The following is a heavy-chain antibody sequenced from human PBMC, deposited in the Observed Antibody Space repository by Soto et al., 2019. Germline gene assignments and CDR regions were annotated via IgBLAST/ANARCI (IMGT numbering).Heavy chain of an antibody. CDR3: ANVHKTSRSFNY. Sequence: GGSLRLSCAASGFSVNTYAMSWVRQAPGKGLEWVSTTGISGRTTYYADSVKGRFTVSRDDSQNTLDLQMSSLRAEDTAVYYCANVHKTSRSFNYWGQGTLVTVSS. CDR1: GFSVNTYA. V-gene: IGHV3-23*01. J-gene: IGHJ4*02. CDR2: TGISGRTT.